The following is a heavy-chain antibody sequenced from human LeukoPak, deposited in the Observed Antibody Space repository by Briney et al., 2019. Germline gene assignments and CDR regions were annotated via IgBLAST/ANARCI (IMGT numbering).Heavy chain of an antibody. V-gene: IGHV4-4*07. D-gene: IGHD6-13*01. CDR2: ICTSGST. CDR3: ARERGYSSSWTFDY. CDR1: GGSISSYY. J-gene: IGHJ4*02. Sequence: SETLSLTCTVSGGSISSYYWSWIRQPAGKGLEWIGRICTSGSTNYNPSLKSRVTMSVDTSKNQFSLKLSSVTAADTAVYYCARERGYSSSWTFDYWGQGTLVTVSS.